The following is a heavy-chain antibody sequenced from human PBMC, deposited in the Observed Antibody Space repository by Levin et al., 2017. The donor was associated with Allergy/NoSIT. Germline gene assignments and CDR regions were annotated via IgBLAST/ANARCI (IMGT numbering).Heavy chain of an antibody. Sequence: ESLKISCAASGFTFSSYAMNWVRQAPGKGLEWVSTVSGSGSRTDYAESVKGRFTISRDNSKNTMYLQMNSLRAEDTAIYYCARDLAALVVAETDGDYWGQGTLVTVSS. D-gene: IGHD6-13*01. CDR2: VSGSGSRT. CDR1: GFTFSSYA. CDR3: ARDLAALVVAETDGDY. J-gene: IGHJ4*02. V-gene: IGHV3-23*01.